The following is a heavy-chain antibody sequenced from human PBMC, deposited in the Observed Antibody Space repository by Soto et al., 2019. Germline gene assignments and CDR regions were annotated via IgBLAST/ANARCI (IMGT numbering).Heavy chain of an antibody. CDR3: ARGGEDYSNYIDY. V-gene: IGHV4-61*01. D-gene: IGHD4-4*01. CDR2: IYYSGST. CDR1: GGSVSSGSYY. Sequence: SETLSLTCTVSGGSVSSGSYYWSWIRQPPGKGLEWIGYIYYSGSTNYNPSLKSRVTISVDTSKNQFSLKLSSVTAADTAVYYCARGGEDYSNYIDYWGHGTLVTVSS. J-gene: IGHJ4*01.